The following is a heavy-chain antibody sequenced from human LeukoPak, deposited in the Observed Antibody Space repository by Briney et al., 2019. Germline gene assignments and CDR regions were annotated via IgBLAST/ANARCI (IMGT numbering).Heavy chain of an antibody. D-gene: IGHD2-2*01. Sequence: GGSLRLSCAASGFTFSSHEMNWVRQAPGKGLEWVSYISNSGTTIYYADSVKGRFTISRDNAKSSVSLQLNSLRDDDTAVYYCARIFRYQLVDYYALDVWGQGTTVTVSS. J-gene: IGHJ6*02. CDR1: GFTFSSHE. CDR2: ISNSGTTI. CDR3: ARIFRYQLVDYYALDV. V-gene: IGHV3-48*03.